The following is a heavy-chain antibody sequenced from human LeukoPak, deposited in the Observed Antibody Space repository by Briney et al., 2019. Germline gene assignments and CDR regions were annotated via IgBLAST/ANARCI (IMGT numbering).Heavy chain of an antibody. J-gene: IGHJ4*02. CDR3: ARVGGGSIVVVPAAQYYFDY. Sequence: SETLSLTCAVSGGSISSSNWWSWVSQPPGKGLEWIGEIYHSGSTNYNPSLKSRVTISVDKSKNQFSLKLSSVTAADTAVYYCARVGGGSIVVVPAAQYYFDYWGQGTLVTVSS. CDR2: IYHSGST. V-gene: IGHV4-4*02. D-gene: IGHD2-2*01. CDR1: GGSISSSNW.